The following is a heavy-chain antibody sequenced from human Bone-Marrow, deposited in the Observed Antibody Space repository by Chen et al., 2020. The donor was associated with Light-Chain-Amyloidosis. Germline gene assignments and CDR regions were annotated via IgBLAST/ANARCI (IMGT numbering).Heavy chain of an antibody. CDR3: ARASTVTTGIDYYGMDV. Sequence: QVQLQESGPGLVKPSETLSLTCTVSGGSISSYYWSWIRQPPGKGLEWIGYIYYSGSTNYNPSLKSRVTISVDTSKNQFSLKLSSVTAADTAVYYCARASTVTTGIDYYGMDVWGQGTTVTVSS. V-gene: IGHV4-59*01. J-gene: IGHJ6*02. D-gene: IGHD4-17*01. CDR2: IYYSGST. CDR1: GGSISSYY.